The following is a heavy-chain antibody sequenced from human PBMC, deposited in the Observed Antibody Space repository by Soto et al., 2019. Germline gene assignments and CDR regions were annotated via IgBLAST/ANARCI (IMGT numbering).Heavy chain of an antibody. D-gene: IGHD2-2*01. CDR1: GGSFSGYY. CDR2: INHSGST. J-gene: IGHJ6*03. Sequence: SETLSLTCAVYGGSFSGYYWSWIRQPPGKGLEWIGEINHSGSTNYNPSLKSRVTISVDTSKNQFSLKLSSVTAADTAVYYCARDIVVVPAAMFGGYYYMDVWGKGTTVTVSS. CDR3: ARDIVVVPAAMFGGYYYMDV. V-gene: IGHV4-34*01.